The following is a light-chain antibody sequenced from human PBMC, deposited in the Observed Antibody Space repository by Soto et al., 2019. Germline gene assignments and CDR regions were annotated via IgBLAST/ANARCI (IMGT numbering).Light chain of an antibody. CDR3: QQYNTWPT. J-gene: IGKJ1*01. V-gene: IGKV3-15*01. CDR1: QSVSSN. Sequence: EIVMTQSPATLSVSPGERATLSCRASQSVSSNFAWYQQKPGQAPRLLIYGASTRAAGVPIRFSGSGSGTEFTLTISSLQSEDFAVYFCQQYNTWPTFGQGTKVEIK. CDR2: GAS.